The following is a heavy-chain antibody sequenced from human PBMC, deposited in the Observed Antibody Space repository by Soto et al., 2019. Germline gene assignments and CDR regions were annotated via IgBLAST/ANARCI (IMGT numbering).Heavy chain of an antibody. CDR1: GFSLSYSTVG. Sequence: QITLKESGPTLVKPTQTLTLTCTFSGFSLSYSTVGVGWIRQPPLKALAWLALIYWNDDKLYSPSLKSRLTITNDKSKHQVVHTMTDMDPVDTATYYGAHVLYGDYYCDFWCQGTLVTVSS. V-gene: IGHV2-5*01. D-gene: IGHD4-17*01. J-gene: IGHJ4*02. CDR3: AHVLYGDYYCDF. CDR2: IYWNDDK.